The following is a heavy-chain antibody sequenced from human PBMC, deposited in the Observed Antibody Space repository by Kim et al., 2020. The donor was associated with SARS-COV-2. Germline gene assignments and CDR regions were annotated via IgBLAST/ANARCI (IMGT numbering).Heavy chain of an antibody. CDR3: AKDDGSGSYEGGMDV. J-gene: IGHJ6*02. CDR1: GFTFDDYA. CDR2: ISWNSGSI. D-gene: IGHD3-10*01. V-gene: IGHV3-9*01. Sequence: GGSLRLSCAASGFTFDDYAMHWVRQAPGKGLEWVSGISWNSGSIGYADSVKGRFTISRDNAKNSLYLQMNSLRAEDTALYYCAKDDGSGSYEGGMDVWGQGTTVTVSS.